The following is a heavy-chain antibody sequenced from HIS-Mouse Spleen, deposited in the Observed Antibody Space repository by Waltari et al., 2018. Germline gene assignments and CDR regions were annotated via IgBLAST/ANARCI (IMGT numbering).Heavy chain of an antibody. J-gene: IGHJ4*02. Sequence: QVQLQQCGAGLLKPSETLSLTCPGSGGSFSGYDWSWIRQPPGKGLEWIGEINHSGSTNYNPSLKSRVTISVDTSKNQFSLKLSSVTAADTAVYYCAGYNWNYGTDYWGQGTLVTVSS. CDR2: INHSGST. CDR1: GGSFSGYD. D-gene: IGHD1-7*01. V-gene: IGHV4-34*01. CDR3: AGYNWNYGTDY.